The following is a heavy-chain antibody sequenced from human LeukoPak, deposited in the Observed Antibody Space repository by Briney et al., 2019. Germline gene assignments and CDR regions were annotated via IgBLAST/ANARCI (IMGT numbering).Heavy chain of an antibody. Sequence: GSSVKVSCKASGGTFSSYAISWVRQAPGQGLEWMGGIIPIFGKANYAQKFQGRVTITADGPTSAADMELSSLRSDDTAVYYCASGYSYGRDYWGQGTLVTVSS. J-gene: IGHJ4*02. V-gene: IGHV1-69*01. CDR1: GGTFSSYA. D-gene: IGHD5-18*01. CDR3: ASGYSYGRDY. CDR2: IIPIFGKA.